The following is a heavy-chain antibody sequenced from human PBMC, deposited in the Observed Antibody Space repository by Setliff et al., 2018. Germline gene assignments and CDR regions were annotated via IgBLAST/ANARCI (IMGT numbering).Heavy chain of an antibody. CDR2: VSGSGMTR. D-gene: IGHD3-22*01. V-gene: IGHV3-23*01. CDR3: ARADSDSYYPYYFDF. J-gene: IGHJ4*02. Sequence: GGSLRLSCTASGFTFRKHALAWVRQAPGKGLQWVSSVSGSGMTRDYTDSVKGRFTVSRDSSQNKIHVQMDSLRAEDTGKYFCARADSDSYYPYYFDFWGQGVLVTVSS. CDR1: GFTFRKHA.